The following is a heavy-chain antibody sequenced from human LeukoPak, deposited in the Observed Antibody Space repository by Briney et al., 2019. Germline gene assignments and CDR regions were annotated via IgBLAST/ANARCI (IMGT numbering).Heavy chain of an antibody. D-gene: IGHD3-3*01. CDR3: ARDFGYDFWSGYDT. Sequence: GGSLRLSCAASGFTVSSNYMSWVRQAPGKGLEWVSVIYSGGSTYYADSVKGRFTISRDNAKNSLYLQMNSLRAEDTAVYYCARDFGYDFWSGYDTWGQGTLVTVSS. CDR2: IYSGGST. J-gene: IGHJ5*02. V-gene: IGHV3-66*01. CDR1: GFTVSSNY.